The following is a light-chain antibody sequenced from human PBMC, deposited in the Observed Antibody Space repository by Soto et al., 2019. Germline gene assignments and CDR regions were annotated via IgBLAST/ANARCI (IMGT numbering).Light chain of an antibody. CDR1: QSVSSRY. CDR3: QQYGSSRA. CDR2: GAS. J-gene: IGKJ1*01. Sequence: EIVLTQSPGTLSLSPGEGATLSCRVSQSVSSRYLAWYQQKPGQAPRLLIYGASSRATGIPERFSGSGSGTVFTLTISRLEPEDFAVYYCQQYGSSRAFGQGTKVELK. V-gene: IGKV3-20*01.